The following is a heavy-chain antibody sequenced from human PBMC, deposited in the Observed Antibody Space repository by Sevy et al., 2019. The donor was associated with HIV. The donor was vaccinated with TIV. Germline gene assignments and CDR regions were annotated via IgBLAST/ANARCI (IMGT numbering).Heavy chain of an antibody. Sequence: SETLSLTCAVYSGSFSGYYWSWIRQPPGKGLEWIGEINHSGSANCNPSLKGRVTISVDTSKTQFSLKLSSVTAADTAVYYCARHCSSISCCHALDIWGLGTMVTVSS. CDR2: INHSGSA. CDR3: ARHCSSISCCHALDI. J-gene: IGHJ3*02. D-gene: IGHD2-2*01. CDR1: SGSFSGYY. V-gene: IGHV4-34*01.